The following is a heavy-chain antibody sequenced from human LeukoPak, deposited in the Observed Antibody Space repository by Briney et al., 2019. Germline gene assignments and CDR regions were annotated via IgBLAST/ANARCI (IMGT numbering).Heavy chain of an antibody. D-gene: IGHD4-17*01. CDR1: GFIVSGNY. CDR2: IYSGGDT. CDR3: ARGRRDYGDYPY. Sequence: PGGSLRLSCAASGFIVSGNYLSWVRQAPEKGLEWVSVIYSGGDTYSADSVKGRFTTSRDNSKNTVYLQMNSLRVKDTAVYYCARGRRDYGDYPYWGQGTLVTVSS. V-gene: IGHV3-53*01. J-gene: IGHJ4*02.